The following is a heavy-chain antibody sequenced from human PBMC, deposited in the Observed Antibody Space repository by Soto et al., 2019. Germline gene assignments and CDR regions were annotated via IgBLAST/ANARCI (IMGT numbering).Heavy chain of an antibody. J-gene: IGHJ4*02. D-gene: IGHD6-19*01. CDR1: GGSFSGYY. CDR2: INHSGST. CDR3: ARGWGQWLPPDY. Sequence: QVQLQQWGAGLLKPSETLSLTCAVYGGSFSGYYWSWIRQPPGKGLEWIGEINHSGSTNYNPSLKSRVTISVDTSKNQCSLKLSSVTAADTAVYYCARGWGQWLPPDYWGQGTLVTVSS. V-gene: IGHV4-34*01.